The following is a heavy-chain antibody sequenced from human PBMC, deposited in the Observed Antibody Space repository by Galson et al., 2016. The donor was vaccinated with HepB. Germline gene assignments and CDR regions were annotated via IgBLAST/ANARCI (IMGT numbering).Heavy chain of an antibody. CDR3: AKDRELQLPNYDYHDMDV. CDR2: IWYDGRNK. D-gene: IGHD3-10*01. V-gene: IGHV3-33*06. Sequence: SLRLSCAASGFTFSDYAMHWVRQAPGKGLEWVAVIWYDGRNKHYADSVKGRFTISRDNSKNTQYLQMKSLRAEDTAVYYCAKDRELQLPNYDYHDMDVWGQGTTVTVS. J-gene: IGHJ6*02. CDR1: GFTFSDYA.